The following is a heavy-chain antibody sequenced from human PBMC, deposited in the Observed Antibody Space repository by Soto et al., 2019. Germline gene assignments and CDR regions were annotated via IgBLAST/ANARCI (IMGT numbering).Heavy chain of an antibody. CDR2: ISYDGSNK. J-gene: IGHJ6*02. D-gene: IGHD3-3*01. Sequence: QVQLVESGGGVVQPGRSLRLSCAASGFTFSSYAMHWVRQAPGKGLERVAVISYDGSNKYYADSVKGRFTISRDNSKNTLYLQMNSLRAEDTAVYYCARVLGWSARNYGMDVWGQGTTVTVSS. CDR1: GFTFSSYA. CDR3: ARVLGWSARNYGMDV. V-gene: IGHV3-30-3*01.